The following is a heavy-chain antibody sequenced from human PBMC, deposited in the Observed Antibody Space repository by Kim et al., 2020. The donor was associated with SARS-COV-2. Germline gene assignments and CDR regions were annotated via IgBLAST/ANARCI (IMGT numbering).Heavy chain of an antibody. Sequence: GGSLRLSCAASGFTFSSYAMHWVRQAPGKGLEWVAVISYDGSNKYYADSVKGRFTISRDNSKNTLYLQMNSLRAEDTAVYYCARDGEKYSSSFSLFDPWGQGTLVTVSS. V-gene: IGHV3-30-3*01. D-gene: IGHD6-6*01. CDR3: ARDGEKYSSSFSLFDP. J-gene: IGHJ5*02. CDR1: GFTFSSYA. CDR2: ISYDGSNK.